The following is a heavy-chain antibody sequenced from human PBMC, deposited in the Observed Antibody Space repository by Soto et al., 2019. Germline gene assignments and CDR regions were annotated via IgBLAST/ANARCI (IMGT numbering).Heavy chain of an antibody. CDR3: ARERGITIFGVVMRYGMEV. J-gene: IGHJ6*02. CDR2: ISAYNGNT. D-gene: IGHD3-3*01. Sequence: ASVKVSCKASGYTFTSYGISWVRQAPGQGLEWMGWISAYNGNTNYAQKLQGRVTMTTDTSTSTAYMELRSLRSDDTAVYYCARERGITIFGVVMRYGMEVWGQGTTVTGSS. CDR1: GYTFTSYG. V-gene: IGHV1-18*01.